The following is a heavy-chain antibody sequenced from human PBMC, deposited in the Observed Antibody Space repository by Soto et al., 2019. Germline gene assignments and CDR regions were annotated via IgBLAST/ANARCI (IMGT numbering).Heavy chain of an antibody. CDR3: ARDFLRFLEWSHAFDI. CDR1: GFTFSSYA. D-gene: IGHD3-3*01. V-gene: IGHV3-30-3*01. CDR2: ISYDGSNK. Sequence: PGGSLRLSCAASGFTFSSYAMHWVRQAPGKGLEWVAVISYDGSNKYYADSVKGRFTISRDNSKNTLYLQMNSLRAEDTAVYYCARDFLRFLEWSHAFDIWGQGTIVTVSS. J-gene: IGHJ3*02.